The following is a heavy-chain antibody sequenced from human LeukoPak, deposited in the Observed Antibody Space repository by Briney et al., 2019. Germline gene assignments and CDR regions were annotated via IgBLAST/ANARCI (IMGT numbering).Heavy chain of an antibody. J-gene: IGHJ5*02. D-gene: IGHD6-19*01. CDR1: GGSFSSYY. CDR2: IYTSGST. Sequence: SETLSLTCAVYGGSFSSYYWSWIRQPAGKGLEWIGRIYTSGSTNYNPSLKSRVTMSVDTSKNQFSLKLSSVTAADTAVYYCARDLQGAVAGTRYNWFDPWGQGTLVTVSS. CDR3: ARDLQGAVAGTRYNWFDP. V-gene: IGHV4-4*07.